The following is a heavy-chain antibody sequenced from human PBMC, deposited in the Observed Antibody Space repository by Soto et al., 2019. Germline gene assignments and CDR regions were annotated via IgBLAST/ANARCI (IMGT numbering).Heavy chain of an antibody. CDR3: AREGRETTQLIPDY. CDR2: ISYDGSNK. V-gene: IGHV3-30-3*01. D-gene: IGHD6-13*01. Sequence: QVQLVESGGGVVQPGRSLRLSCAASGFTFSSYAMHWVRQAPGKGLEWVAVISYDGSNKYYADSVKGRFTISRDNSKNTLYLERNSLRAEGTAVYYCAREGRETTQLIPDYWGQGTLVTVSS. J-gene: IGHJ4*02. CDR1: GFTFSSYA.